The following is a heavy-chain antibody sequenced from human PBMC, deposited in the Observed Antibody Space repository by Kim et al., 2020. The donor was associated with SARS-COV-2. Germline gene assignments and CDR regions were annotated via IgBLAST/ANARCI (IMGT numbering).Heavy chain of an antibody. V-gene: IGHV3-53*01. J-gene: IGHJ5*02. Sequence: GGSLRLSCAASGFIVTNHYLTWVRQAPGKGLEWLSMIHIDVTTYYADSVRGRFTISRDTSENTLYLQMNNLRAEDTAIYFCRRGHWGDTPSWGQGTRVTISS. CDR2: IHIDVTT. CDR1: GFIVTNHY. D-gene: IGHD7-27*01. CDR3: RRGHWGDTPS.